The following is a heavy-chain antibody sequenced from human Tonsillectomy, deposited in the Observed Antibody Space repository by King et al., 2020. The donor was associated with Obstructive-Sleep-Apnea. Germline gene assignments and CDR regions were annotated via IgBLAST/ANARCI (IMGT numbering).Heavy chain of an antibody. Sequence: QLQESGPGLVKPSETLSLTCTVSGGSISSYYWSWIRQPPGKGLEWIGYISYSGRTNYTPSLKSRVTISVDTSNNQLSLKLSSATAADTAGDYRARSLDSSGYYYTNYWGQGTLVTVSS. J-gene: IGHJ4*02. CDR3: ARSLDSSGYYYTNY. CDR1: GGSISSYY. V-gene: IGHV4-59*08. D-gene: IGHD3-22*01. CDR2: ISYSGRT.